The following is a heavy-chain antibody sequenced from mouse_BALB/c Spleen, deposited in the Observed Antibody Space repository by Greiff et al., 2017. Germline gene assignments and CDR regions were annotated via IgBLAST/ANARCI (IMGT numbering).Heavy chain of an antibody. V-gene: IGHV2-2*02. CDR2: IWSGGST. CDR3: ARNDGYYRFAY. Sequence: VQLQQSGPGLVQPSQSLSISCTASGFSLTSYGVHWVRQSPGKGLEWLGVIWSGGSTDYNAAFISRLSISKDNSKSQVFFKMISLQANDTAVYYCARNDGYYRFAYWGQGTLVTVSA. J-gene: IGHJ3*01. CDR1: GFSLTSYG. D-gene: IGHD2-3*01.